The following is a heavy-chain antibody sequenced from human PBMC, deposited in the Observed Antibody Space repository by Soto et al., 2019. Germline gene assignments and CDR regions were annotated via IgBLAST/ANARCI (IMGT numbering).Heavy chain of an antibody. Sequence: QAQLVQSGGEVKKPGASVKVSCRASGYTFTSYGYAWVRQAPGQGLEWMGWISAYNGDTNYAQKFQDRATLPTDTSTTTGHMELRNLGSDDTAVYYCARSGAYCTSITCLFDSFWGLGTLVTVSS. J-gene: IGHJ4*02. CDR3: ARSGAYCTSITCLFDSF. D-gene: IGHD2-8*01. V-gene: IGHV1-18*01. CDR2: ISAYNGDT. CDR1: GYTFTSYG.